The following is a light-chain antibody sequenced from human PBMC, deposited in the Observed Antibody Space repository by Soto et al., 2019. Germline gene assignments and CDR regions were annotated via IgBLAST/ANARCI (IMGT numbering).Light chain of an antibody. CDR2: GAS. CDR1: QSVSSSY. CDR3: QQYGSSPQT. V-gene: IGKV3-20*01. J-gene: IGKJ1*01. Sequence: EIVLTQSPGTLSLSPGERATLSCRASQSVSSSYLAWYQQKPGQAPRLLIYGASSRATGIPDRSSGSGSGTDFTLTINRLEPEDFAVYYCQQYGSSPQTFGQGTKVEIK.